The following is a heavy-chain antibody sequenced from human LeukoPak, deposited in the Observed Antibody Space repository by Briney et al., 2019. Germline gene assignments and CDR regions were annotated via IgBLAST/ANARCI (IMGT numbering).Heavy chain of an antibody. Sequence: GGSLRLSCAASGFTFSSYWMSWVRQAPGKGLEWVANIKQDGSEKYYVDSVKGRFTISRDNAKNSLYLQMNSLRAEDTAVYYCARDWGATGDWDDYYYYGMDVWGQGTTVTVSS. V-gene: IGHV3-7*01. CDR1: GFTFSSYW. CDR3: ARDWGATGDWDDYYYYGMDV. J-gene: IGHJ6*02. D-gene: IGHD2-21*02. CDR2: IKQDGSEK.